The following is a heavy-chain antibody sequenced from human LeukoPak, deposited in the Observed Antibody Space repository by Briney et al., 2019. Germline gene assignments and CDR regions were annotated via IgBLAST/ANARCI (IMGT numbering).Heavy chain of an antibody. CDR1: GYTFTGYY. V-gene: IGHV1-2*02. Sequence: ASVKVSCKASGYTFTGYYMHWVRQAPGQGLEWMGWINPNSGGTNYAQKFQGRVTMTRDTSISTAYMELSRLRSDDTAVYYCATDLLSGTTSFYYYGMDVWGQGTTVTVSS. J-gene: IGHJ6*02. CDR2: INPNSGGT. CDR3: ATDLLSGTTSFYYYGMDV. D-gene: IGHD1-7*01.